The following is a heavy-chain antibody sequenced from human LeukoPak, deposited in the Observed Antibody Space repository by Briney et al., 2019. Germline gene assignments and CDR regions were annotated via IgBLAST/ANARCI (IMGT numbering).Heavy chain of an antibody. CDR2: IYHSGST. V-gene: IGHV4-38-2*01. D-gene: IGHD3-3*01. CDR1: GYSISSGYY. J-gene: IGHJ4*02. CDR3: ARHGRLTIFPDY. Sequence: SETLSLTCAVSGYSISSGYYWGWIRQPPGKGLEWIGSIYHSGSTYYNPSLKSRVTISVDTSKNQFSLKLSSVTADDTAVYYCARHGRLTIFPDYWGQGTLVTVSS.